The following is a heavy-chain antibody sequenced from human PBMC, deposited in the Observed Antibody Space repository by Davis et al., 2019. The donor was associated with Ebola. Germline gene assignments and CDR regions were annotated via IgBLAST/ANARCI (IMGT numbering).Heavy chain of an antibody. J-gene: IGHJ6*02. CDR2: IKTNTDGGTT. CDR1: GFAFSNAW. V-gene: IGHV3-15*01. D-gene: IGHD3-3*01. CDR3: TTEFSDVLYYHYSMDV. Sequence: PGGSLRLSCAASGFAFSNAWMSWVRQAPGKGLEWVGHIKTNTDGGTTDYATPVKGRFTISRDDSKNTLYLQMNSLKTEDTAVYYCTTEFSDVLYYHYSMDVWGQGTTVTVSS.